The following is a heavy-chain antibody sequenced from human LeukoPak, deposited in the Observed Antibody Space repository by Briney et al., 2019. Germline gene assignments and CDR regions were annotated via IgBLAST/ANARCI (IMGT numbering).Heavy chain of an antibody. D-gene: IGHD3-16*02. Sequence: GGSLRLSCAASGFTFSSYWMSWVRQAPGKGLEWVANIKQDGSEKYYVDSVKGRFTISRDNAKNSLFLQMNSLRAEDTAVYYCARLTSVYDYVWGNYRPPDYWGQGTLVTVSS. CDR3: ARLTSVYDYVWGNYRPPDY. V-gene: IGHV3-7*01. CDR2: IKQDGSEK. CDR1: GFTFSSYW. J-gene: IGHJ4*02.